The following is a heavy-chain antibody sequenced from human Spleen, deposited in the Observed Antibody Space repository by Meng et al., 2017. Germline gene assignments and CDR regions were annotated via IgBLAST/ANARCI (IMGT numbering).Heavy chain of an antibody. CDR1: GGSISSGSYY. V-gene: IGHV4-61*02. CDR2: IYTSGST. CDR3: ARNYDILTGYYLIDV. Sequence: SETLSLTCTVSGGSISSGSYYWSWIRQPAGKGLEWIGRIYTSGSTNYNPSLKSRVTISVDTSKNQFSLKLSSVTAADTAVYYCARNYDILTGYYLIDVWGQGTLVTVSS. J-gene: IGHJ4*02. D-gene: IGHD3-9*01.